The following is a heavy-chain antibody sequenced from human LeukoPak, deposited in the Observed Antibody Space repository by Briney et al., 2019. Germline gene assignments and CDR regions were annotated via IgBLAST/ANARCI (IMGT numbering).Heavy chain of an antibody. CDR2: IYTSGST. CDR3: ARVRYRLAETYIDY. Sequence: SETLSLTCTVSGDSISSYYWSWIRQPAGKGLEWIGHIYTSGSTNYNPSLKSRVTMSVDTSKNQFSLKLSSVTAADTAVYYCARVRYRLAETYIDYWGQGTLVTVSS. J-gene: IGHJ4*02. D-gene: IGHD3-16*01. CDR1: GDSISSYY. V-gene: IGHV4-4*07.